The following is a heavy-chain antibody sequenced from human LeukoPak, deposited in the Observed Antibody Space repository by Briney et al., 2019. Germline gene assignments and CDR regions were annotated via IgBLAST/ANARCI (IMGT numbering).Heavy chain of an antibody. D-gene: IGHD3-22*01. Sequence: PSETLSLTCTVSGSSIRTYTHWGWIRQPPGKGLEWIGSIHHTGKTYYNPSLESRVTISVDTSKNQFSLKLSSVTAADTAVYYCARLRNTYYYDSSGYYDSKYFDYWGQGTLVTVSS. CDR2: IHHTGKT. CDR1: GSSIRTYTH. V-gene: IGHV4-38-2*02. J-gene: IGHJ4*02. CDR3: ARLRNTYYYDSSGYYDSKYFDY.